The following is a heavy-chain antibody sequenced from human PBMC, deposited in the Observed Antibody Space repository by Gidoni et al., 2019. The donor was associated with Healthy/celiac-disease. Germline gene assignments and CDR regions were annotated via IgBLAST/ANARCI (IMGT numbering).Heavy chain of an antibody. CDR2: ISYDGSNK. CDR3: ASEQGYCSSTSCYGGGY. Sequence: QVQLVESGGGVVQPGRSLRLSCAASGFTFSSYAMHWVRQAPGKGLEWLAVISYDGSNKYYADSVKGRFTISRDNSKNTLYLQMNSLRAEDTAVYYCASEQGYCSSTSCYGGGYWGQGTLVTVSS. CDR1: GFTFSSYA. V-gene: IGHV3-30*04. D-gene: IGHD2-2*01. J-gene: IGHJ4*02.